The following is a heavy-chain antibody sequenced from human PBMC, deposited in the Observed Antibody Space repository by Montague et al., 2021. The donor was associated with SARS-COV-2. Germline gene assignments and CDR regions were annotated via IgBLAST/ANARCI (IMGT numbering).Heavy chain of an antibody. CDR1: SGSSRGYY. CDR2: INHSGST. CDR3: ARLGAITLVRGITKADFSNYGMDV. J-gene: IGHJ6*02. Sequence: SETLSLTCAVSSGSSRGYYWSWIRQPPGKGLEWIGEINHSGSTTYNPSLESRVSISVDTSNKQFSPTVTSVTAADPAVYYCARLGAITLVRGITKADFSNYGMDVWGQGTTVTVSS. V-gene: IGHV4-34*01. D-gene: IGHD3-10*01.